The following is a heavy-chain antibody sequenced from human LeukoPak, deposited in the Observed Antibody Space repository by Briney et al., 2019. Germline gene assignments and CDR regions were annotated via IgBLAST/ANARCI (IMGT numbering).Heavy chain of an antibody. Sequence: PSETLSLTCAVYGGSFSGYYWSWIRQPPGKGLEWIGEINHSGSTNYNPSLKSRVTISVDTSKNQFSLKLSSVTAADTAVYYCARIARGSGWSYYYYYGMDVWGQGTTVTVSS. V-gene: IGHV4-34*01. J-gene: IGHJ6*02. CDR2: INHSGST. CDR1: GGSFSGYY. D-gene: IGHD6-19*01. CDR3: ARIARGSGWSYYYYYGMDV.